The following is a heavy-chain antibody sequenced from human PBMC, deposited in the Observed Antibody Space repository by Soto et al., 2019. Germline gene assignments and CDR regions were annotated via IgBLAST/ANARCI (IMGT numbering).Heavy chain of an antibody. V-gene: IGHV1-18*01. CDR1: GYTFTSYG. J-gene: IGHJ4*02. D-gene: IGHD3-22*01. Sequence: ASVKVSCKASGYTFTSYGISWVRQAPGQGLEWMGWISAYNGNTNYAQKLQGRVTMTTDTSTSTAYMELRSLRSDDTAVYYCARPSQYYYDSSGYPMYYFDYWGQGTLVTVSS. CDR3: ARPSQYYYDSSGYPMYYFDY. CDR2: ISAYNGNT.